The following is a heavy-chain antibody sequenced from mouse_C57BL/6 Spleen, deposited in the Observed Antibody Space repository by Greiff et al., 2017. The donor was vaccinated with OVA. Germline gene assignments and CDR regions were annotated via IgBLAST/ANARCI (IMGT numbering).Heavy chain of an antibody. CDR3: ARGRYGNYAMDY. Sequence: VQLQQSGAELVKPGASVKMSCKASGYTFTTYPIEWMKQNHGKSLEWIGNFHPYNDDTKYNEKFKGKATLTVDKSSSTVYLELSRLTSDDSAVYVCARGRYGNYAMDYWGQGTSVTVSS. CDR1: GYTFTTYP. D-gene: IGHD2-1*01. V-gene: IGHV1-47*01. CDR2: FHPYNDDT. J-gene: IGHJ4*01.